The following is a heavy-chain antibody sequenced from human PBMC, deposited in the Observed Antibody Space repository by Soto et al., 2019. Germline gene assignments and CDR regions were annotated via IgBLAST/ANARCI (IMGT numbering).Heavy chain of an antibody. Sequence: LRLSCAASGFTFSSYSMNWVRQAPGKGLEWVSSISSSTTYTYYADSVRGRFTISRDNAKNSLYLQMNSLRAEDTAVYYCARDTITIFGVAHFDYWGQGTLVTVSS. D-gene: IGHD3-3*01. CDR3: ARDTITIFGVAHFDY. CDR2: ISSSTTYT. CDR1: GFTFSSYS. J-gene: IGHJ4*02. V-gene: IGHV3-21*01.